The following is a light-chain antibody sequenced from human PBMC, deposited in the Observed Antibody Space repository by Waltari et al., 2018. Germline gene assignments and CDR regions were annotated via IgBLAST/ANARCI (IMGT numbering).Light chain of an antibody. CDR3: QKGNSNPPWT. CDR2: YAN. CDR1: QGINSY. Sequence: DIQMSQSPSSLSASVGDRVTITCRASQGINSYLNWYQQKPGKAPKLLIYYANSLTSGVPSRFSGSGSGTEFTLTISSLQPEDFATYYCQKGNSNPPWTFGQGTKVEIK. J-gene: IGKJ1*01. V-gene: IGKV1-39*01.